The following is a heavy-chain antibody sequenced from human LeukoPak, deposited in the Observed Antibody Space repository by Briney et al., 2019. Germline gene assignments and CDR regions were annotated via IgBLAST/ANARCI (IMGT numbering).Heavy chain of an antibody. J-gene: IGHJ4*02. Sequence: SDTLSLTCTVSGASISSYYWSWIRQPPGKGLEWIGYFHNSGSTNYNPSLKSRVTISIDTSENQFSLKLSSVTAADTAVYYCARHVYGGNYYTLDYWGQGTLVTVSS. CDR1: GASISSYY. CDR3: ARHVYGGNYYTLDY. CDR2: FHNSGST. D-gene: IGHD1-26*01. V-gene: IGHV4-59*08.